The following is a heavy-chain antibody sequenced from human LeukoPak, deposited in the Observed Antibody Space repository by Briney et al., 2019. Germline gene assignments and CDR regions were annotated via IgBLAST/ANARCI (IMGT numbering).Heavy chain of an antibody. CDR3: ATVLLWFGEHRGLDY. CDR2: IYYSGST. Sequence: SETLSLTCTVSGGSISSSSYYWGWIRQPPGKGLEWIGSIYYSGSTYYNPPLKSRVTISVDTSKNQFSLKLSSVTAADTAVHCCATVLLWFGEHRGLDYWGQGTLVTVSS. J-gene: IGHJ4*02. D-gene: IGHD3-10*01. CDR1: GGSISSSSYY. V-gene: IGHV4-39*01.